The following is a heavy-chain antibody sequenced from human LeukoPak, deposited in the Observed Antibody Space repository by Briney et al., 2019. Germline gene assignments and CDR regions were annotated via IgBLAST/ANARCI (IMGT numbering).Heavy chain of an antibody. CDR1: GGSISSGSYY. CDR3: ARASSSPYYYYMDV. V-gene: IGHV4-61*01. J-gene: IGHJ6*03. D-gene: IGHD6-13*01. Sequence: SETLSLTCTVSGGSISSGSYYWSWIRQPPGKGLEWIGYIYYSGSTNYNPSLKSRVTISVDTSKNQFSLKLSSVTAADTAVYYCARASSSPYYYYMDVWGKGTTVTVSS. CDR2: IYYSGST.